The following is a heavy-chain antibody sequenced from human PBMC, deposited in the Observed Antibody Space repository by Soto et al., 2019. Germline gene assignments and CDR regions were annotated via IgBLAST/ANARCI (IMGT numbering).Heavy chain of an antibody. CDR1: GFSLNTRGVG. CDR2: IYWDDDK. D-gene: IGHD3-10*01. CDR3: AQRRHYGSKTGWFDS. J-gene: IGHJ5*01. Sequence: QITLKESGPTLVKPSQTLTLTCTFSGFSLNTRGVGVGWIRQPPGKALEWLALIYWDDDKRYSPSLNSRLTITKDISKNQVVLTMTDMYPVDTATYYCAQRRHYGSKTGWFDSWGQGTLVTVSS. V-gene: IGHV2-5*02.